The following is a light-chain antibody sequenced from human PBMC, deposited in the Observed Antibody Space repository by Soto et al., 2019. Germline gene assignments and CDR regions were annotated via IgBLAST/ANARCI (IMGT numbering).Light chain of an antibody. CDR2: AAS. Sequence: DIQLTQSPSFLSASVGDRVTITCRARQGISSYLAWYQQKPGKAPKLLIYAASTLQSGVPSRFSGSGSGTEFTLTISSLQPEDFATYYCQRLNSYPPWTFGQGTKVEIK. J-gene: IGKJ1*01. V-gene: IGKV1-9*01. CDR1: QGISSY. CDR3: QRLNSYPPWT.